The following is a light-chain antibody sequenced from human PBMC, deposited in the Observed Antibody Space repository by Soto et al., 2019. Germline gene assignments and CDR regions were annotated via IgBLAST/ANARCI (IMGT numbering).Light chain of an antibody. J-gene: IGKJ1*01. V-gene: IGKV3-20*01. Sequence: EIVLTQSPDTLSLSPGERATLSCRASQSVSSSSLAWYQQKPGQAPRLLIYGASSRATGIADRFSGSGSGTDFTLTISRLEPEDFAVYYCQQYGSSPRTFGQGTKVEIK. CDR1: QSVSSSS. CDR2: GAS. CDR3: QQYGSSPRT.